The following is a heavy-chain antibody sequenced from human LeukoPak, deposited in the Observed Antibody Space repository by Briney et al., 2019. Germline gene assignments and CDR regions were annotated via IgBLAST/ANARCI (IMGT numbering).Heavy chain of an antibody. Sequence: SETLSLTCAVYGRSFSGYYWRWIRQPPGKGLEWIGEINHSGSTNYNPSLKSRVTISVDTSKNQFSLKLSSVTAADTAVYYCARGQEGYSYGYDFDYWGQGTLVTVSS. CDR1: GRSFSGYY. CDR2: INHSGST. J-gene: IGHJ4*02. V-gene: IGHV4-34*01. D-gene: IGHD5-18*01. CDR3: ARGQEGYSYGYDFDY.